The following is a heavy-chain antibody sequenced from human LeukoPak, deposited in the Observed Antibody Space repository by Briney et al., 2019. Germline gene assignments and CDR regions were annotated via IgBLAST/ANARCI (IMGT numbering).Heavy chain of an antibody. Sequence: GGSLRLSCAASGFTFSSYTMNWVRQAPGKGLEWVSSISSSSIYIYYADSVKGRFTISRDNAKNSLYLQMNSLRAEDTAVYYCARDPWVGVTTDYWGQGTLVNGSS. V-gene: IGHV3-21*01. CDR1: GFTFSSYT. D-gene: IGHD4-11*01. CDR3: ARDPWVGVTTDY. CDR2: ISSSSIYI. J-gene: IGHJ4*02.